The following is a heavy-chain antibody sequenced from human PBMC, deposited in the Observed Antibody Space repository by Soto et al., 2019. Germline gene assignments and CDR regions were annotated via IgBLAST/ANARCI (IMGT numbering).Heavy chain of an antibody. Sequence: GASVKVSCKVSGYTLTELSMHWVRQAPGKGLEWMGWINAGNGNTKYSQKFQGRVTITRDTSASTAYMELSSLRSEDTAVYYCARGRWAKDTAMVTFPFDYWGQGTLVTVSS. CDR3: ARGRWAKDTAMVTFPFDY. V-gene: IGHV1-3*01. CDR1: GYTLTELS. J-gene: IGHJ4*02. CDR2: INAGNGNT. D-gene: IGHD5-18*01.